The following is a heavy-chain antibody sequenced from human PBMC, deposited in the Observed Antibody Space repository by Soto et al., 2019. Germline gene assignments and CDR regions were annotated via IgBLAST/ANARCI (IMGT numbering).Heavy chain of an antibody. Sequence: QVQLVQSGAEVKKPGSSVKVSCKASGGTFSSYAISWVRQAPGQGLEWMGGIIPIFGTANYAQKFQGRVTITADESTSTAYMGLSSLRSEDMAVYYFAIRYYDFWSGQTSGYYYFGMDVWGQGTTVTVSS. CDR2: IIPIFGTA. D-gene: IGHD3-3*01. CDR1: GGTFSSYA. V-gene: IGHV1-69*01. CDR3: AIRYYDFWSGQTSGYYYFGMDV. J-gene: IGHJ6*02.